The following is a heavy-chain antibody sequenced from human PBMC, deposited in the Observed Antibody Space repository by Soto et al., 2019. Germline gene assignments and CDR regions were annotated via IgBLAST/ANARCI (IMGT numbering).Heavy chain of an antibody. J-gene: IGHJ4*02. CDR3: ARGRRIVATIDDY. CDR2: FDPEDGET. D-gene: IGHD5-12*01. Sequence: GASVKVSCKVSGYTLTELSMHWVRQAPGKGLEWMGGFDPEDGETIYAQKFQGRVTMTTDTSTDTAYMELRSLKSDDTAVYYCARGRRIVATIDDYWGQGTLVTVSS. CDR1: GYTLTELS. V-gene: IGHV1-24*01.